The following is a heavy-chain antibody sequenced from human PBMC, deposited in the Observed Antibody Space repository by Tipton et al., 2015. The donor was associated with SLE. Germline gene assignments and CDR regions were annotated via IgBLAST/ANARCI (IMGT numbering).Heavy chain of an antibody. J-gene: IGHJ2*01. CDR3: ARWDTVSLYFDL. CDR1: GGSISSYY. CDR2: IYTSGST. D-gene: IGHD5/OR15-5a*01. V-gene: IGHV4-4*07. Sequence: TLSLTCTVSGGSISSYYWSRFRQPAVKGLEWIGGIYTSGSTNYNPSLKSRVTMSVDTSKNQLFLKLSAVTAADTAVYYCARWDTVSLYFDLCGRGTLVTVSS.